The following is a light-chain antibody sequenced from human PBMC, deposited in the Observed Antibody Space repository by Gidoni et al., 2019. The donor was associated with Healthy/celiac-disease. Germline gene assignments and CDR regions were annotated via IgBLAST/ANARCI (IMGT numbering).Light chain of an antibody. CDR1: SGHSSYA. CDR3: QTWGTGIRV. J-gene: IGLJ3*02. Sequence: QLVLTQSPSPSPSLGASVKLTCTLSSGHSSYAIAWHQQQPEKGPRYLMKLNSDGSHSKGDGIPDRFSGSSSGAERYLTISSLQSEDEADYYCQTWGTGIRVFGGGTKLTVL. V-gene: IGLV4-69*01. CDR2: LNSDGSH.